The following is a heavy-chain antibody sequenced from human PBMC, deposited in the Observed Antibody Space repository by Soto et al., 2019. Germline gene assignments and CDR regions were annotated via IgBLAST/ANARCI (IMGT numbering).Heavy chain of an antibody. D-gene: IGHD3-22*01. CDR1: GFTFSSYD. CDR2: IGTTGDT. CDR3: ARAIGPTLFDY. V-gene: IGHV3-13*04. Sequence: LRLSCSASGFTFSSYDMHWVRQGTGKGLEWVSAIGTTGDTYYAGSVKGRFTISRENAKNSLYLQMNSLRAGDTAIYFCARAIGPTLFDYWGQGTLVTVSS. J-gene: IGHJ4*02.